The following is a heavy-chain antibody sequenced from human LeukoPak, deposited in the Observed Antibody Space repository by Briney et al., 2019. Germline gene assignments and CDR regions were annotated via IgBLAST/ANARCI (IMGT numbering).Heavy chain of an antibody. Sequence: GGSLRLSCAASGFTFSSYWMHWVRQAPGKGLVWVSRINSDGSSTSYADSVKGRFTISRDNAKNTLYLQMNSLRAEDTAVYYCAKDRVAVPTTGYGMDVWGQGTTVTVSS. V-gene: IGHV3-74*01. J-gene: IGHJ6*02. CDR1: GFTFSSYW. CDR2: INSDGSST. D-gene: IGHD6-19*01. CDR3: AKDRVAVPTTGYGMDV.